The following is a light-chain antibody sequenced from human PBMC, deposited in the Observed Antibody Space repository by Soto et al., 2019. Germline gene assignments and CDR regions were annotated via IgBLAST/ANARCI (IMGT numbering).Light chain of an antibody. V-gene: IGKV1-5*03. CDR2: KSS. J-gene: IGKJ1*01. Sequence: DIQMTQSPSTLSASVGDRVTITCRASQSISDWLAWYQHKPGKAPKLLIYKSSSLESGVPSRFIGSGSGTEFTLTISSLQPDDFAAYYCQHYNSYSWTFGQGTKVDIK. CDR3: QHYNSYSWT. CDR1: QSISDW.